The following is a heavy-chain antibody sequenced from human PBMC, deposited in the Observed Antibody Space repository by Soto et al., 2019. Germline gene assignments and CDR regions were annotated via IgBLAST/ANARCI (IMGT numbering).Heavy chain of an antibody. CDR2: ISSSSSYI. CDR3: ARAQAKWELLPVFDY. D-gene: IGHD1-26*01. J-gene: IGHJ4*02. V-gene: IGHV3-21*01. Sequence: EVQLVESGGGLVKPGGSLRLSCAASGFTFSSYSMNWVRQAPGKGLEWVSSISSSSSYIYYADSVKGRFTISRDNAKNSLYLQMNSLRAEDTAVYYCARAQAKWELLPVFDYWGQGTLVAVSS. CDR1: GFTFSSYS.